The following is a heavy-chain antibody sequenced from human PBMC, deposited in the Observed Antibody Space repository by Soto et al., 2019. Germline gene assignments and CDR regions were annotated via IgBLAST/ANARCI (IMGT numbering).Heavy chain of an antibody. J-gene: IGHJ4*02. CDR3: ARGYRQSGYSSSLVFDY. Sequence: QVQLRESGPGLVKPSQTLSLTCTVSGGSINSGGYYWNWIRQHPGKGLEWIWYMDYSGRTYHNPFLRSRVIISADTSENHFSLKLSSVTAADTAVYFCARGYRQSGYSSSLVFDYWGQGTLVNASS. CDR1: GGSINSGGYY. D-gene: IGHD6-13*01. CDR2: MDYSGRT. V-gene: IGHV4-31*03.